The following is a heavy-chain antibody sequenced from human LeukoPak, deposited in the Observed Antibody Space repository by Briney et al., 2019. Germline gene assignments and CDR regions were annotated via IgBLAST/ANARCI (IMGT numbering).Heavy chain of an antibody. D-gene: IGHD3-16*02. Sequence: GGSLRLSCVGSGFTFSSTWMSWVRQAPGKGLELVARIKEDGSEKYYVDSVKGRFTISRDNAKNSLYLEMNSLRPEDTAVYYCARGGSRYLAHWGQGTLVTVSS. CDR2: IKEDGSEK. CDR1: GFTFSSTW. J-gene: IGHJ5*02. V-gene: IGHV3-7*04. CDR3: ARGGSRYLAH.